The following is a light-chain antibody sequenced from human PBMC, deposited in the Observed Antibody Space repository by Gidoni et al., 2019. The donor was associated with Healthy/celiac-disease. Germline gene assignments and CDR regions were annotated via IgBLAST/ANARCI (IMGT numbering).Light chain of an antibody. CDR2: KAS. CDR3: QQYNSYSWT. Sequence: DIQMTQYPSTLSASVGDRVTITCRASQSISSWLAWYQQKPGKAPKLLIYKASSLESGVPSRFSGSGSGTEFTLTISSLQPDDFATNYCQQYNSYSWTFGQGTKVEIK. J-gene: IGKJ1*01. CDR1: QSISSW. V-gene: IGKV1-5*03.